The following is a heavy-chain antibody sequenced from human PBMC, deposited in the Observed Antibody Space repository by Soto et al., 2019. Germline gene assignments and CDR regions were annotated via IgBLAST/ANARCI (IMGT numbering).Heavy chain of an antibody. CDR3: ASDYGSGVEMDV. J-gene: IGHJ6*02. D-gene: IGHD3-10*01. CDR1: GYTFSGYY. V-gene: IGHV1-46*01. CDR2: FKPTGGGST. Sequence: ASVKVSGKPSGYTFSGYYVHLVRQAPGQGLEWMGVFKPTGGGSTSYAQRFQGRVTVTRDTSTSTVYMELGSLRFDDTAVYFCASDYGSGVEMDVWGQGTAVTVSS.